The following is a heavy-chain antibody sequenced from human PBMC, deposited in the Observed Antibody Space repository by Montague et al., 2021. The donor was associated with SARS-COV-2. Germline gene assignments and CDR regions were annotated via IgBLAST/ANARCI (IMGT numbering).Heavy chain of an antibody. CDR1: GFTFSSYA. J-gene: IGHJ6*02. Sequence: SLRLSCAASGFTFSSYAMHWVRQAPGKGLEWVAVISYDGSNKYYADSEKGRFTISRDNSKNTLYLQMNSLRAEDTAVYYCARVIGDGMDVWGQGTTVTVSS. V-gene: IGHV3-30-3*01. CDR2: ISYDGSNK. D-gene: IGHD1-26*01. CDR3: ARVIGDGMDV.